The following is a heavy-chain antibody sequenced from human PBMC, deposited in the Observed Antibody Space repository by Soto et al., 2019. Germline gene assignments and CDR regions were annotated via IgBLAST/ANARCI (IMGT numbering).Heavy chain of an antibody. CDR3: ARVYYDPSQEYFQP. D-gene: IGHD3-22*01. J-gene: IGHJ1*01. CDR1: GYTFTGYY. Sequence: ASVKVSCKASGYTFTGYYMHWVRQAPGQGLEGMGWINPNSGGTNYAQKFQGRVTMTRDTSISTAYMELSRLRSDDTAVYYCARVYYDPSQEYFQPGGQGTLVTVSS. CDR2: INPNSGGT. V-gene: IGHV1-2*02.